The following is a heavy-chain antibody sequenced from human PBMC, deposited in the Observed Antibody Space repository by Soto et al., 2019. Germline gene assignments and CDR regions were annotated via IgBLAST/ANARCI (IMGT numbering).Heavy chain of an antibody. CDR3: AKDKGLPFSSPLFDY. CDR2: ISGSGGST. V-gene: IGHV3-23*01. D-gene: IGHD5-12*01. CDR1: GFTFSSYA. J-gene: IGHJ4*02. Sequence: PGGSLRLSCAASGFTFSSYAMSWVRQAPGKGLEWVSAISGSGGSTYYADSVKGRFTISRDNSKNTLYLQMNSLRAEDTAVYYCAKDKGLPFSSPLFDYWGQGTLVTVSS.